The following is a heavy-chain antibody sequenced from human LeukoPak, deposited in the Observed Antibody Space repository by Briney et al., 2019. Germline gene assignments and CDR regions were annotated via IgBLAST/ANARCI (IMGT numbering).Heavy chain of an antibody. D-gene: IGHD1-7*01. CDR2: IYSGGST. CDR1: GFTVSSNY. V-gene: IGHV3-66*01. CDR3: ARERRKLNWFDP. Sequence: PGGSLRLSCAASGFTVSSNYMSWVRQAPGKGLEWVSVIYSGGSTYYADSVKGRFTISRDNSKNTLYLQMNGLRAEDTAVYYCARERRKLNWFDPWGRGTLVTVSS. J-gene: IGHJ5*02.